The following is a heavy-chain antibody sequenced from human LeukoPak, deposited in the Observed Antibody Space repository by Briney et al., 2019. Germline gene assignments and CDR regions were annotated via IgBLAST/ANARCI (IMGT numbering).Heavy chain of an antibody. Sequence: GGSLRLSCAASGFTVSSNYMSWVRQAPGKGLEWVSVIYSGGSTYYADSVTGRFTISRDNSKNTLFLQMNSLRAEDTAVYYCAKDPDGDYVGAYDFWGQGTMVSVSS. D-gene: IGHD4-17*01. CDR2: IYSGGST. V-gene: IGHV3-53*01. CDR1: GFTVSSNY. J-gene: IGHJ3*01. CDR3: AKDPDGDYVGAYDF.